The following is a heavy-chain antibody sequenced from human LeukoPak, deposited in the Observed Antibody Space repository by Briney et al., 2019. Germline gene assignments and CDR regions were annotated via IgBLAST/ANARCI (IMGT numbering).Heavy chain of an antibody. CDR2: IYYSGST. J-gene: IGHJ4*02. V-gene: IGHV4-31*03. D-gene: IGHD3-3*01. CDR3: AGGNYDFWSGSYFGFDY. Sequence: PSETLSLTCTVSGASISSGGYYWSWIRQHPGKGLEWIGYIYYSGSTYYNPSLKSRVTISVDTSKNQFSLKLSSVTAADTAVYYCAGGNYDFWSGSYFGFDYWGQGTLVTVSS. CDR1: GASISSGGYY.